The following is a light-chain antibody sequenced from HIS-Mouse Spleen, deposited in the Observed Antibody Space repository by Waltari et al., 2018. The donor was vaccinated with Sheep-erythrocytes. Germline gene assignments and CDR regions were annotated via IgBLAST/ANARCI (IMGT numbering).Light chain of an antibody. Sequence: EIVLTQSPATLSLSPGERATLSCRASQSVSSYLAWYQQKPGQAPRLLIYDASNRVTGIPDFTLTISSLEPEDFAVYYCQQRSNWYTFGQGTKLEIK. V-gene: IGKV3-11*01. CDR3: QQRSNWYT. CDR2: DAS. CDR1: QSVSSY. J-gene: IGKJ2*01.